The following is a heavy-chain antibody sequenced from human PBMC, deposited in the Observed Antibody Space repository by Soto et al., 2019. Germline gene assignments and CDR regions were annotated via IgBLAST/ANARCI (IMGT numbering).Heavy chain of an antibody. D-gene: IGHD3-3*01. CDR2: ISGNSGTT. CDR1: GFNFSNYA. CDR3: AKGRAITVFGVITPFDS. J-gene: IGHJ4*02. Sequence: EVQLLESGGDFKQPGGSLRLSCEGSGFNFSNYALNWVRQAPGKRLEWVSVISGNSGTTYYAVSVKGRFTISRDNSKKTLYLQMNSLRADDTAVYYCAKGRAITVFGVITPFDSWGQGTLVTVSS. V-gene: IGHV3-23*01.